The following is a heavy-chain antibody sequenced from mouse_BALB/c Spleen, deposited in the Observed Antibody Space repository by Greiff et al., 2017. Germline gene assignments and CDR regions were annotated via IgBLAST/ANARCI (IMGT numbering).Heavy chain of an antibody. J-gene: IGHJ3*01. D-gene: IGHD1-1*01. V-gene: IGHV5-12-2*01. CDR2: ISNGGGST. Sequence: EVQLQQSGGGLVQPGGSLKLSCAASGFTFSSYTMSWVRQTPEKRLEWVAYISNGGGSTYYPDTVKGRFTISRDNAKNTLYLQMSSLKSEDTAMYYCARSYYYGSSVPWFAYWGQGTLVTVSA. CDR1: GFTFSSYT. CDR3: ARSYYYGSSVPWFAY.